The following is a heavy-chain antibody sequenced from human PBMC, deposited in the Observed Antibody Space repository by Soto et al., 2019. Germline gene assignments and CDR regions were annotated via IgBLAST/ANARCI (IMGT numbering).Heavy chain of an antibody. J-gene: IGHJ6*02. V-gene: IGHV4-30-4*01. CDR3: ATDSHGEYGTRYYSAMDV. CDR2: IYYSGST. D-gene: IGHD4-17*01. CDR1: GGSISSRYYN. Sequence: QVQLQESGPGRVKPSQTLSLTCSVSGGSISSRYYNWSWIRQPAGKGLEWIGYIYYSGSTSYNTSLKSRLTITRDTSNNQFYLKLSAETAADRAEYDCATDSHGEYGTRYYSAMDVWGQGTTVTVSS.